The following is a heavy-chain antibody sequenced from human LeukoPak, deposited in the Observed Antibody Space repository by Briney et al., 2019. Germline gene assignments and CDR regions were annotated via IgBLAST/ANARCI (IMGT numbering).Heavy chain of an antibody. CDR2: INHSGST. CDR1: GGSFSGYY. V-gene: IGHV4-34*01. D-gene: IGHD3-22*01. J-gene: IGHJ4*02. CDR3: ASNNYDSSGYYADY. Sequence: PSETLSLTCAVYGGSFSGYYWSWIRQPPGKGLEWIGEINHSGSTNYNPSLKSRVTISVDTSKNQFSLKLSSVTVADTAVYYCASNNYDSSGYYADYWGQGTLVTVSS.